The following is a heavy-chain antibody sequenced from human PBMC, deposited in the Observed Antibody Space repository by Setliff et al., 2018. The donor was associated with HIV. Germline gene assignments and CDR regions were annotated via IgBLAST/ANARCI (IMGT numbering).Heavy chain of an antibody. V-gene: IGHV3-74*01. CDR1: GFTFSSYC. D-gene: IGHD3-9*01. CDR2: IIIDERSA. J-gene: IGHJ4*02. Sequence: GGSLRLSCAASGFTFSSYCMHWVRQVPGKGLFWVSRIIIDERSASYADSVKGRFTISRDNAKSTLYLQMNSLRAEDTAVYYCARDPASPDYYARFDYWGQGALVTVSS. CDR3: ARDPASPDYYARFDY.